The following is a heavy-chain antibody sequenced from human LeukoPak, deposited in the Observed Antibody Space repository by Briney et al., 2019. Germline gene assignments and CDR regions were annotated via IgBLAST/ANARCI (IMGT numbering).Heavy chain of an antibody. CDR2: ISYDGRNK. CDR1: GLTFSSYA. J-gene: IGHJ4*02. D-gene: IGHD6-13*01. V-gene: IGHV3-30*04. CDR3: ARDNRFRGRAAVY. Sequence: GKSLRLSCAASGLTFSSYAMHWVRQAPGKGLEWVAGISYDGRNKYYADSEKGRFTISRDNSKNTLYLQMNSLRAEDTAVYYCARDNRFRGRAAVYWGQGTLVTVSS.